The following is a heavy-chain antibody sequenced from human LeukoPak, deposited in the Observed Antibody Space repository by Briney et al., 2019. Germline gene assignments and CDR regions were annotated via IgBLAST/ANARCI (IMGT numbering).Heavy chain of an antibody. CDR3: AKHLKPDSSSWYWNFDY. CDR1: GFTFSSYA. D-gene: IGHD6-13*01. CDR2: ISGSGGST. Sequence: GGSLRLSCAASGFTFSSYAMSWVRQAPGKGLEWVSAISGSGGSTYYADSVKGWFTISRDNSKNTLYLQMNSLRAEDTAVYYCAKHLKPDSSSWYWNFDYWGQGTLVTASS. J-gene: IGHJ4*02. V-gene: IGHV3-23*01.